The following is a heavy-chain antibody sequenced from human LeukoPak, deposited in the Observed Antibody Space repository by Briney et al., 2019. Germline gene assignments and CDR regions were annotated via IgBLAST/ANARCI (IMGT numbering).Heavy chain of an antibody. CDR3: ARDIAVATGYYYHYGMDV. CDR1: GFTFNSYS. V-gene: IGHV3-48*01. D-gene: IGHD6-19*01. J-gene: IGHJ6*02. CDR2: ISSSGFTI. Sequence: GGSLRLSCAASGFTFNSYSMNWVRQAPGKGLEWVSYISSSGFTIYYADSVKGRFTISRDNAKNSLYLQMNSLRAEDTAVFYCARDIAVATGYYYHYGMDVWGQGTMVTVSS.